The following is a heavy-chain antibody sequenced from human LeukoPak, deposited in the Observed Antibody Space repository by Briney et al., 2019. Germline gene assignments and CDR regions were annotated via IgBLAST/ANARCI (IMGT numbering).Heavy chain of an antibody. CDR1: GFTFDDYG. Sequence: GGSLRLSCAASGFTFDDYGMSWVRQAPGKGLEWVSGINWNGGSTGYADSVKGRLTISRDNAKNSLCLQMNSLRAEDTALYYCARGRLVDRAAGVWGKGTTVTVSS. D-gene: IGHD6-19*01. V-gene: IGHV3-20*04. CDR2: INWNGGST. J-gene: IGHJ6*04. CDR3: ARGRLVDRAAGV.